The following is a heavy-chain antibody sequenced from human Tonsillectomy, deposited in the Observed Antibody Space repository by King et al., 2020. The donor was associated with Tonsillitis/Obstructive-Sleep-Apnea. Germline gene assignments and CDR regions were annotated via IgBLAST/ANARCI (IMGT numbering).Heavy chain of an antibody. J-gene: IGHJ6*03. CDR2: ISSSSSYT. CDR1: GFTFSDYY. Sequence: VQLVESGGGLVKPGGSLRLSCAASGFTFSDYYMSWIRQAPGKGLEWFSYISSSSSYTNYADSVKGRFTISRDNAKNSLYLQMNSLRAEDTAVYYCARAPPYCSSTSCYTNYYYYYMDVWGKGTTVTVSS. D-gene: IGHD2-2*02. CDR3: ARAPPYCSSTSCYTNYYYYYMDV. V-gene: IGHV3-11*05.